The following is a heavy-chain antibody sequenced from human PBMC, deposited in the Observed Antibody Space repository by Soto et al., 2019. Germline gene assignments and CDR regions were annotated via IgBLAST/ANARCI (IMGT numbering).Heavy chain of an antibody. D-gene: IGHD1-1*01. CDR3: ARDLWVEPELYYYGMDV. CDR2: IFYSGTT. Sequence: PSESLSLACTVCGDSISSADYYWSWIRQTPGKGLEWIGHIFYSGTTYYNPSLRSRVTISVDTSKNQFSLRLSSVTAADTAVYYCARDLWVEPELYYYGMDVWGQGTTVTVSS. V-gene: IGHV4-30-4*01. J-gene: IGHJ6*02. CDR1: GDSISSADYY.